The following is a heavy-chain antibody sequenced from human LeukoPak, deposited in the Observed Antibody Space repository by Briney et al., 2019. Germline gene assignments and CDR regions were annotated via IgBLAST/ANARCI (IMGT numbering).Heavy chain of an antibody. V-gene: IGHV1-2*02. J-gene: IGHJ5*02. Sequence: ASVKVSCKASGYTFTDHYLHWLRQAPGQGLEYLGWINPNGGGTNFPQKFQGRVTLTIDTSVNTGYMEITKLTSDDTAVYYCARAPDPFITPGWFGPWGQGTLVTVSS. D-gene: IGHD3-22*01. CDR1: GYTFTDHY. CDR3: ARAPDPFITPGWFGP. CDR2: INPNGGGT.